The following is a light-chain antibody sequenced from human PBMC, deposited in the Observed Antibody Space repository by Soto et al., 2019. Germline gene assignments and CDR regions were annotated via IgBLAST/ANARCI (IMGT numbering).Light chain of an antibody. J-gene: IGLJ2*01. CDR3: QTWGTGIQV. CDR2: LNSDGSH. CDR1: SGQSSYA. V-gene: IGLV4-69*01. Sequence: QPVLTQAPSASASLGASVKLTCTLSSGQSSYAIAWHQQQPEKGPRYLMKLNSDGSHSKGDGIPDRFSGSSSGAERYRTISSLQSEDEADYYCQTWGTGIQVFGGGTKVTVL.